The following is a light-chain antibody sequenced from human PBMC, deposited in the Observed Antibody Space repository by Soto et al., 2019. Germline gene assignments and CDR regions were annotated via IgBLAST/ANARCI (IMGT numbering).Light chain of an antibody. CDR1: SSDVGSYNL. V-gene: IGLV2-23*02. CDR2: EVR. Sequence: QSALTQPASVSGSPGQSITISCTGTSSDVGSYNLVSWYQQHPGKAPKLMIYEVRKRPSGVSNRFSGSKSGNTASLTISGLQAEDEADYYCCSYAVSSVVFGGGTKLTVL. J-gene: IGLJ2*01. CDR3: CSYAVSSVV.